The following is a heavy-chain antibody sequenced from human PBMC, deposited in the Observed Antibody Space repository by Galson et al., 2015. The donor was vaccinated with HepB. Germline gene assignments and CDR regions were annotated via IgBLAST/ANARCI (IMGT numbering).Heavy chain of an antibody. CDR3: ARGRGSNNNWFDP. CDR1: GFTFSSYW. V-gene: IGHV3-7*03. Sequence: SLRLSCAASGFTFSSYWMSWVRQAPGKGLEWVANMKQDGSEKYYVDSVKGRFTISRDNAKNSLYLQMNSLRAEDTAVYYCARGRGSNNNWFDPWGQGTLVTVSS. CDR2: MKQDGSEK. D-gene: IGHD3-16*01. J-gene: IGHJ5*02.